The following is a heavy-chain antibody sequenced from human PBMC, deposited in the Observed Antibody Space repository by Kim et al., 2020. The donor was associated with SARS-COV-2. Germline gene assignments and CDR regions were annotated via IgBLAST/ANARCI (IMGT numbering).Heavy chain of an antibody. D-gene: IGHD1-26*01. CDR2: IYYSGST. J-gene: IGHJ6*02. CDR3: ARGIDLGRIVGAKVPYYGMDV. CDR1: GGSISSYY. V-gene: IGHV4-59*13. Sequence: SETLSLTCTVSGGSISSYYWSWIRQPPGKGLEWIGYIYYSGSTNYNPSLKSRVTISVDTSKNQFSLKLSSVTAADTAVYYCARGIDLGRIVGAKVPYYGMDVWGQGTTVTVSS.